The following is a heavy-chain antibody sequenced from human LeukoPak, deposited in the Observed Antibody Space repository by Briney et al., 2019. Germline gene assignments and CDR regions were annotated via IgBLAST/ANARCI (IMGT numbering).Heavy chain of an antibody. J-gene: IGHJ4*02. CDR2: IHTSGST. CDR1: GGSISSYY. D-gene: IGHD5-18*01. Sequence: SETLSLTCTVSGGSISSYYWSWIRQPPGKGLEWIGYIHTSGSTNYNPSLKSRVTISVDTSKNQFSLKLSSVTAADTAVYYCARRSDSYGLDYWGQGTLVTVSS. V-gene: IGHV4-4*09. CDR3: ARRSDSYGLDY.